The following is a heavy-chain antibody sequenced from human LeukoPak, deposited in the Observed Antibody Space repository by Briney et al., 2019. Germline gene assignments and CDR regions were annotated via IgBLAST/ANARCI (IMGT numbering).Heavy chain of an antibody. CDR2: IIPIFGTA. J-gene: IGHJ4*01. CDR1: VGTFTSFA. CDR3: ARGGVIYGSGSSPIDY. Sequence: SVKVSCKASVGTFTSFAISWVRQAPGPGREWMGGIIPIFGTANYAQKFQGTVTITADKSTSTAYMELSSLRSEDTAVYYCARGGVIYGSGSSPIDYWGDGTLVTVSS. D-gene: IGHD3-10*01. V-gene: IGHV1-69*06.